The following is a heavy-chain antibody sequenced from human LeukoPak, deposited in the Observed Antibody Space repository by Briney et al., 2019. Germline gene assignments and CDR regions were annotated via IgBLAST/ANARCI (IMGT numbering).Heavy chain of an antibody. D-gene: IGHD3-10*01. Sequence: PGGSLRLSCATSGFSFDDLAMHWVRQAPGKGLEWVSGISWNSGIIGYADSVKGRFTISRDNDKNSLYLQMNSLRTEDTALYYCVKDIGGSLTRGVNAMDVWGQGTTVTVSS. CDR1: GFSFDDLA. CDR3: VKDIGGSLTRGVNAMDV. V-gene: IGHV3-9*01. J-gene: IGHJ6*02. CDR2: ISWNSGII.